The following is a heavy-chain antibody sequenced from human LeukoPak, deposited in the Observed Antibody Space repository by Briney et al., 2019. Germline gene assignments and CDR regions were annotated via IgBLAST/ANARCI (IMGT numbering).Heavy chain of an antibody. CDR2: MNPNSGNT. J-gene: IGHJ6*02. CDR3: ATSYYDFWSGYSYYYYGMDV. V-gene: IGHV1-8*01. Sequence: ASVKVSCKASGYTFTSYDINWVRQATGQGLEWMGWMNPNSGNTGYAQKFQGRVTMTRNTSISTAYMELSSLRSEDTAVYYCATSYYDFWSGYSYYYYGMDVWGQGTTVTVSS. D-gene: IGHD3-3*01. CDR1: GYTFTSYD.